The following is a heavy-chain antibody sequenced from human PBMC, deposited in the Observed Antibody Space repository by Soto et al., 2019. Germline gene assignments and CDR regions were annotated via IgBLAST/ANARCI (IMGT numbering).Heavy chain of an antibody. J-gene: IGHJ5*02. CDR2: ISYSGTT. D-gene: IGHD5-12*01. CDR1: GDSISSANNY. CDR3: ARGRGYSYGLDP. Sequence: PSETLSLTCTVSGDSISSANNYWSWIRQPPGEGLEWIGFISYSGTTSYSPSLKSRLAISLDTSKNQFSLSLTSVTAADTAVYYCARGRGYSYGLDPWGQGTLVTVSS. V-gene: IGHV4-30-4*01.